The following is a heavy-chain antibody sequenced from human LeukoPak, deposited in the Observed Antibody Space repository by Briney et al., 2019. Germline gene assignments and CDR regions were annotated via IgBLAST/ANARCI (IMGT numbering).Heavy chain of an antibody. CDR2: IYYSGST. CDR1: GGSTSSYY. V-gene: IGHV4-59*01. D-gene: IGHD2-2*01. CDR3: ARTFEAAIGPFDY. J-gene: IGHJ4*02. Sequence: SETLSLTCTVSGGSTSSYYWSWIRQPPGTGLEWMWYIYYSGSTNYNPSLKSRVTISVDTSKNQFSLKLSSVTAAATAVYYCARTFEAAIGPFDYWGQGTLVTVSS.